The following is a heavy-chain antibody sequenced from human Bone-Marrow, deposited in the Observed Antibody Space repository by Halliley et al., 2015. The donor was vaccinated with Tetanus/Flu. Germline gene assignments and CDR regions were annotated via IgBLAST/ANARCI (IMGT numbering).Heavy chain of an antibody. J-gene: IGHJ2*01. D-gene: IGHD2-21*01. CDR1: GVSITNGDFS. CDR3: ARVDIATRYFDL. V-gene: IGHV4-30-2*01. Sequence: TLSLTCTVSGVSITNGDFSWTWIRQTPGKGLEWVGYIYHSGTTYHNPSLKSRVSMSIDRSKNQFSLKLTSVSAADTAVYHCARVDIATRYFDLWGRGTLVSVSS. CDR2: IYHSGTT.